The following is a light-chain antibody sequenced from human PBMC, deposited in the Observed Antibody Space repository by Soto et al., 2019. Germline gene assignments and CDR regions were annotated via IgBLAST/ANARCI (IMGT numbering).Light chain of an antibody. CDR2: AAS. CDR3: QQTYSTPIT. J-gene: IGKJ5*01. CDR1: QSISNY. Sequence: DIQMTQSPSSLSASVGDRVTIACRASQSISNYLNWYQQRPGKAPKLLIYAASSLQSGVPSRFGGSGSGTDFTLTISSLQPEDFVTYYCQQTYSTPITFGQGTRLEI. V-gene: IGKV1-39*01.